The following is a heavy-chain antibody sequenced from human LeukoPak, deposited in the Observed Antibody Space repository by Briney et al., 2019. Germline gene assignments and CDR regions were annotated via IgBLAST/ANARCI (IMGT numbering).Heavy chain of an antibody. Sequence: SETLSLTCTVSGGSISSSSYYWGWIRQPPGKGLDWIGNVYYSGSTYYNPSLKSRVTISVDTSKNQFSLKLSAVTAADTAVYFCASVRRGFGESSKYYSYYYMDVWGNGTTVTISS. V-gene: IGHV4-39*01. D-gene: IGHD3-10*01. CDR2: VYYSGST. CDR3: ASVRRGFGESSKYYSYYYMDV. J-gene: IGHJ6*03. CDR1: GGSISSSSYY.